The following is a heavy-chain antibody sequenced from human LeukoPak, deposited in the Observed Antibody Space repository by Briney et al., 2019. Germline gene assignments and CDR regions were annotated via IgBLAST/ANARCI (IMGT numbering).Heavy chain of an antibody. D-gene: IGHD2-2*01. J-gene: IGHJ3*01. CDR2: INPNTGGT. CDR3: ARELGYCTSTSCYSDDAFDL. CDR1: GYTFTGYY. V-gene: IGHV1-2*02. Sequence: ASVKVSCKASGYTFTGYYMHWVRQAPGQGLEWMGWINPNTGGTNYTQKFQGRVTNNRDTPIGTAYMELSSLRSDDTAVYYCARELGYCTSTSCYSDDAFDLWGQGTMVTVSS.